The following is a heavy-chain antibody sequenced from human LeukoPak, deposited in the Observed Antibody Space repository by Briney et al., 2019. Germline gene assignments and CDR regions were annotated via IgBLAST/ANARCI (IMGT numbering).Heavy chain of an antibody. CDR3: ARVGYYDFYSIDY. CDR1: GFTFSSYG. V-gene: IGHV3-30*02. CDR2: IRYDGSNK. D-gene: IGHD3-3*01. J-gene: IGHJ4*02. Sequence: PGGSLRLSCAASGFTFSSYGMHWVRQAPGKGLEWVAFIRYDGSNKYYADSVKGRFTISRDNAKNTLYLQMNSLRAEDTTVYYCARVGYYDFYSIDYWGQGTLVTVSS.